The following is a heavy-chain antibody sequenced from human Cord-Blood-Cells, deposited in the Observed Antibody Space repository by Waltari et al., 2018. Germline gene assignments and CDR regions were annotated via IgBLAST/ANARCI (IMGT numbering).Heavy chain of an antibody. Sequence: EVQLVEPGGGLIQPGGPLRPSCAAAGFNVRSNYMTWVRQAPGKGLEWVSVIYSGGSTYYADSVKGRFTISRDNSKNTLYLQMNSLRAEDTAVYYCARDQGAAAFDYWGQGTLVTVSS. D-gene: IGHD2-2*01. CDR1: GFNVRSNY. J-gene: IGHJ4*02. CDR3: ARDQGAAAFDY. CDR2: IYSGGST. V-gene: IGHV3-53*01.